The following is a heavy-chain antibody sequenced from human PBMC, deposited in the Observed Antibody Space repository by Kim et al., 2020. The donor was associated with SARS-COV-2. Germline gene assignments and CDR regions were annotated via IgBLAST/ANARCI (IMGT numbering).Heavy chain of an antibody. J-gene: IGHJ4*02. CDR3: AKARRIAVAGAFDY. CDR2: ISGSGGST. V-gene: IGHV3-23*01. CDR1: GFTFSSYA. Sequence: GGSLRLSCTASGFTFSSYAMSWVRQAPGKGLEWVSAISGSGGSTYYADSVKGRFTISRDNSKNTLYLQMNSLRAEDTAVYYCAKARRIAVAGAFDYWGQGTLVTVSS. D-gene: IGHD6-19*01.